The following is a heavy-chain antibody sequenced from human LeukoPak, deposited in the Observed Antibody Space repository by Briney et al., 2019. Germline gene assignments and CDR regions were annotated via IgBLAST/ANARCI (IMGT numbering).Heavy chain of an antibody. J-gene: IGHJ4*02. CDR2: IKEDGGEQ. D-gene: IGHD6-19*01. Sequence: VANIKEDGGEQNYVDSVEGRFTISRDNTKNSVFLQMNSLRAEDTAVYYCARDRAVAGLFDNWGQGTLVTVSS. V-gene: IGHV3-7*01. CDR3: ARDRAVAGLFDN.